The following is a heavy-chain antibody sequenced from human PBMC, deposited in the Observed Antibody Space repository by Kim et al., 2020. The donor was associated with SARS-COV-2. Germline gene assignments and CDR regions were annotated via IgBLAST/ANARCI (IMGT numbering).Heavy chain of an antibody. CDR1: GYSFTSYW. CDR2: IDPSDSYT. J-gene: IGHJ6*02. V-gene: IGHV5-10-1*01. Sequence: EESLKISCKGSGYSFTSYWISWVRQMPGKGLEWMGRIDPSDSYTNYSPSFQGHVTISADKSISTAYLQWSSLKASDTAMYYCARHSSGWRHYYYGMDVWGQGTTVTVSS. D-gene: IGHD6-19*01. CDR3: ARHSSGWRHYYYGMDV.